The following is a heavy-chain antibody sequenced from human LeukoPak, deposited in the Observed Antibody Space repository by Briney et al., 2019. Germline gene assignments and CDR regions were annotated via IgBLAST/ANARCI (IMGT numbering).Heavy chain of an antibody. Sequence: SAKVSCKASGGTFSSYAISWVRQAPGQGLEWMGRIIPILGIANYAQKFQGRVTITADKSTSTAYMELSSLRSEDTAVYYCARELVRSWFDPWGQGTLVTVSS. V-gene: IGHV1-69*04. CDR2: IIPILGIA. D-gene: IGHD1-26*01. J-gene: IGHJ5*02. CDR3: ARELVRSWFDP. CDR1: GGTFSSYA.